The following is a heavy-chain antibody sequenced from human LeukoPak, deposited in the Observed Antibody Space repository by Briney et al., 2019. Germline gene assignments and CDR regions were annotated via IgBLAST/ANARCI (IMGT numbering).Heavy chain of an antibody. CDR1: GYTFTSYD. Sequence: GASVKVSCKASGYTFTSYDINWVRQATGQGLEWMGWMNPNSGNTGYAQKLQGRVTMTRNTSISTAYMELSSLRSEDTAVYYCARGPLQRWLQFSDYWGQGTLVTVSS. J-gene: IGHJ4*02. D-gene: IGHD5-24*01. CDR2: MNPNSGNT. CDR3: ARGPLQRWLQFSDY. V-gene: IGHV1-8*01.